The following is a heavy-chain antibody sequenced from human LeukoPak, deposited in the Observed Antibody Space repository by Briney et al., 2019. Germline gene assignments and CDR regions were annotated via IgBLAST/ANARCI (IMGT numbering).Heavy chain of an antibody. CDR1: GGSISSYF. Sequence: KTSETLSLTCTVSGGSISSYFWSWIRQPPGKGLEWIGYIYYSGSTNYNPSLKSRVTIPVDTSKNQFSLKLSSVTAADTAVYYCARKADLDYYYGMDVWGQGTTVTVSS. J-gene: IGHJ6*02. D-gene: IGHD3/OR15-3a*01. CDR3: ARKADLDYYYGMDV. CDR2: IYYSGST. V-gene: IGHV4-59*01.